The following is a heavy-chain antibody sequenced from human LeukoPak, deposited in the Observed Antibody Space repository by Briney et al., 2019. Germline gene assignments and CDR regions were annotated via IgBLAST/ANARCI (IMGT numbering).Heavy chain of an antibody. CDR2: IYSGGTT. Sequence: GGSLRLSCAASGVTLSTYAMSWARQAPGKGLEWVSAIYSGGTTYYADSVKGRFTISRDNSKNMLYLLMNSLRAEDTAIYHCARQTGASTNFDNWGQGTLVTVSS. J-gene: IGHJ4*02. CDR1: GVTLSTYA. CDR3: ARQTGASTNFDN. D-gene: IGHD2-2*01. V-gene: IGHV3-66*04.